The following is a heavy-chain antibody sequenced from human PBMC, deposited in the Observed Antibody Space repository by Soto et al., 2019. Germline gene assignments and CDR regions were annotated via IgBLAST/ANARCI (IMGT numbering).Heavy chain of an antibody. J-gene: IGHJ6*03. V-gene: IGHV4-39*01. D-gene: IGHD4-17*01. CDR3: ARHRRYGDYPYDCNYMDV. CDR1: GGSISSSSQY. Sequence: QLQLQESGPGLVKPSETLSLTCSVSGGSISSSSQYWDWIRQPPGKGLEWIGSIFYSGSTYYNPSLKSRVTISVDTSKNEFSLNLSSVTAADTAVYYCARHRRYGDYPYDCNYMDVWGKGTTVTVSS. CDR2: IFYSGST.